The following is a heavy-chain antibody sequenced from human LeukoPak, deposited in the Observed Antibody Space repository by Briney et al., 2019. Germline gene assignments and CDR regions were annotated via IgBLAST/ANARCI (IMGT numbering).Heavy chain of an antibody. D-gene: IGHD3-16*02. CDR1: GYTFIDYY. J-gene: IGHJ4*02. V-gene: IGHV1-2*02. CDR2: INPNIGVT. CDR3: ARGPLRLGDLSTL. Sequence: ASVNVSCKASGYTFIDYYIHWVRRAPGQGLEWMGWINPNIGVTTYAQRVQGRVTMTRDTPNSTAYMDISRLRSDDTAVYFCARGPLRLGDLSTLWGQGTLVTVSS.